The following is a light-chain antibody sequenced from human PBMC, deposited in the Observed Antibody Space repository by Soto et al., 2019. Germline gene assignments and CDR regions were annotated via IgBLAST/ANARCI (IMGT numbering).Light chain of an antibody. Sequence: ELVLTQSPGTLSLSPGERATLSCRASHSVSSSYFAWYQHKPGQAPRLLIYGASSRATGIPDRFSGSGSGTDFALTISRLEPEDFAVYYCQQYGTAPPWTFGQGTKVEIK. CDR1: HSVSSSY. J-gene: IGKJ1*01. CDR3: QQYGTAPPWT. CDR2: GAS. V-gene: IGKV3-20*01.